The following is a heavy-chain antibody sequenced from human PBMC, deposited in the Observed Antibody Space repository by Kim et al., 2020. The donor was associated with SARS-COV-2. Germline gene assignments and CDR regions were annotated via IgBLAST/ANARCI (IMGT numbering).Heavy chain of an antibody. CDR3: ARRGTISGSYFFDY. J-gene: IGHJ4*02. V-gene: IGHV4-39*01. Sequence: YNPSLKGRVTISVDTSKNQFSLKLSSVTAADTAVYYCARRGTISGSYFFDYWGQGTLVTVSS. D-gene: IGHD1-26*01.